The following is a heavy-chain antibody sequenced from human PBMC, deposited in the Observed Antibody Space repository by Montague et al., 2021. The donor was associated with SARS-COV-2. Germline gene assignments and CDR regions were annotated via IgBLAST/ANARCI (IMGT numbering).Heavy chain of an antibody. D-gene: IGHD5-24*01. Sequence: TLSLTCAVYGGSFSGYYWSWIRQPPGKALEWLALIDWDDDKYYSTSLKTRLTISKDTSKNQVVLTMTNMDPVDTATYCARLRVEMATMIGNYYYYGMDVWGQGTTVTVSS. CDR1: GGSFSGYY. V-gene: IGHV2-70*01. J-gene: IGHJ6*02. CDR3: ARLRVEMATMIGNYYYYGMDV. CDR2: IDWDDDK.